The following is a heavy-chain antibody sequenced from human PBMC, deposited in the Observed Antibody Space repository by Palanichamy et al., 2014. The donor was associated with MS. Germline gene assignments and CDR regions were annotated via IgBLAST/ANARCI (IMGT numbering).Heavy chain of an antibody. CDR1: GGSISSGAYS. Sequence: QTLSLTCAVSGGSISSGAYSWNWVRQPPGTGLEWIGFIYHSGTSYYNPSLKSRVTISVDRSKNQFSLNLTSVTAADTAVYYCARSRPTVTAGLDNWFDPWGRGILVTVSS. J-gene: IGHJ5*02. CDR3: ARSRPTVTAGLDNWFDP. CDR2: IYHSGTS. V-gene: IGHV4-30-2*01. D-gene: IGHD2-21*02.